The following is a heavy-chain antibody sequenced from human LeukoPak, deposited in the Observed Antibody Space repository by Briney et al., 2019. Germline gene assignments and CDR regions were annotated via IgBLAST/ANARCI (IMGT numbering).Heavy chain of an antibody. D-gene: IGHD2-2*02. V-gene: IGHV4-59*01. CDR1: AGSIRNYY. CDR3: ARGPLGFCTTSGCSTDAFDI. Sequence: SETLSLTCTVSAGSIRNYYWSWIRQPPGQGLEWIGYVYYSGSTDYNPSLQSRVTKSVDIPKKHFSLKLTSVTAADTAVYYCARGPLGFCTTSGCSTDAFDIWGQGTMVTVSS. J-gene: IGHJ3*02. CDR2: VYYSGST.